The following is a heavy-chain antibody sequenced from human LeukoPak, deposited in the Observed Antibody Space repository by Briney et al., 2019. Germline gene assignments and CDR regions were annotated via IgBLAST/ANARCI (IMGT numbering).Heavy chain of an antibody. CDR3: ARVDSSGYYLGY. Sequence: ASVKVSCKASGYTFTGYYMHWVRQAPGQGLEWMGWINPNSGGTNYAQKFQGRVTMTRDTSISTAYMEPSRLRSDGTAVYYCARVDSSGYYLGYWGQGTLVTVSS. J-gene: IGHJ4*02. CDR1: GYTFTGYY. V-gene: IGHV1-2*02. CDR2: INPNSGGT. D-gene: IGHD3-22*01.